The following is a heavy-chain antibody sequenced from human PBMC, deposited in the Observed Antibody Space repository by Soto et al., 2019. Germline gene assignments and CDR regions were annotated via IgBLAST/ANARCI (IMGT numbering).Heavy chain of an antibody. Sequence: EVQLLESGGGLVQPGGSLRLSCAASGFTFSSYAMSWVRQAPGKGLEWVSGISGSGDSTYYADSVKGRFTISRDNSKNKLYLQMNILRAEDTAVYYCAKGVPGIAVAGTGSFQHWGQGTLVTVYS. D-gene: IGHD6-19*01. V-gene: IGHV3-23*01. CDR1: GFTFSSYA. J-gene: IGHJ1*01. CDR3: AKGVPGIAVAGTGSFQH. CDR2: ISGSGDST.